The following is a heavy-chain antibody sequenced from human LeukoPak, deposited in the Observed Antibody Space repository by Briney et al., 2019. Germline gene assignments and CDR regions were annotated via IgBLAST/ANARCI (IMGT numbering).Heavy chain of an antibody. CDR2: TYYRSKWYN. J-gene: IGHJ6*02. CDR1: GDSVSSNSAA. V-gene: IGHV6-1*01. CDR3: ARGKLRRGDYLYYYGMDV. Sequence: SQTLSLTCAISGDSVSSNSAAWNWIRQSPSRGLEWLGGTYYRSKWYNDYAVSVKSRITINPDTSKNQFSLQLNSVTPEDAAVYYCARGKLRRGDYLYYYGMDVWGQGTTVTVSS. D-gene: IGHD4-17*01.